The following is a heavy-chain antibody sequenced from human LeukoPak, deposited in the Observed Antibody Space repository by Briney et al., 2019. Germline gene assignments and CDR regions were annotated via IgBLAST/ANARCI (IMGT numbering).Heavy chain of an antibody. CDR1: GFTFSDYY. J-gene: IGHJ4*02. CDR2: ISQSGTTI. V-gene: IGHV3-11*01. CDR3: AREGHTYGSDY. D-gene: IGHD3-10*01. Sequence: GGSLRLSCTASGFTFSDYYMSWIRQAPGKGLEWVSYISQSGTTIYYADSVKGRFTVSRDNGKNSLYLQMSSLRAEDTGMYYCAREGHTYGSDYWGQGTLVTVSS.